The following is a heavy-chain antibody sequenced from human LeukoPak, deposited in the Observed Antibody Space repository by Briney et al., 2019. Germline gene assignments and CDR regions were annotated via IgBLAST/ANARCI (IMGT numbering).Heavy chain of an antibody. J-gene: IGHJ4*02. CDR2: IDYDGSTT. Sequence: PGGSLRLSCAASGFSLSTFWMHWVRQAPGKGLVWVSRIDYDGSTTTYADSVKGRFTISRDNAKNSLYLHMNSLDTAVYYCARDYLGIEDFWSGYAAHWGQGTLVTVSS. CDR1: GFSLSTFW. V-gene: IGHV3-74*01. CDR3: ARDYLGIEDFWSGYAAH. D-gene: IGHD3-3*01.